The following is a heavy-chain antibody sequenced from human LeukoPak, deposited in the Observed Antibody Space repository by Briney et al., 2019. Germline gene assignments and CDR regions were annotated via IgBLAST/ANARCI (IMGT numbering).Heavy chain of an antibody. CDR1: GGSFSGYY. Sequence: SETLSLTCAVYGGSFSGYYWSWIRQPPGKGLEWIGEINHSGSTNYNPSLKSRVTISVDTSKNQFSLKLSSVTAADTAVYYCARAINCSSTSCRVGHYYYYMDVWGKGTTVIVSS. J-gene: IGHJ6*03. V-gene: IGHV4-34*01. D-gene: IGHD2-2*01. CDR3: ARAINCSSTSCRVGHYYYYMDV. CDR2: INHSGST.